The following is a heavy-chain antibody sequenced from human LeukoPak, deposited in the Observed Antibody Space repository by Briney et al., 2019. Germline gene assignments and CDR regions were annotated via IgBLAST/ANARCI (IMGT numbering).Heavy chain of an antibody. CDR2: IIPIFGTA. V-gene: IGHV1-69*06. J-gene: IGHJ5*02. Sequence: SVKVSCKASGGTFSSYAISWVRQAPGQGLEWMGGIIPIFGTANYAQKFQGRVTITADKSTSTAYMELSSLRSEDTAVYYCARVHGHSSGWFNWFDPWGQGTLVTVSS. CDR1: GGTFSSYA. D-gene: IGHD6-19*01. CDR3: ARVHGHSSGWFNWFDP.